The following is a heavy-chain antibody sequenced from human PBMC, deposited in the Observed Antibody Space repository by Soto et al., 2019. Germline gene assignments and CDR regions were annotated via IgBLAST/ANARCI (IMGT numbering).Heavy chain of an antibody. CDR3: ARDRGIAVAAYAFDI. CDR2: IYYSGST. J-gene: IGHJ3*02. V-gene: IGHV4-59*01. D-gene: IGHD6-19*01. Sequence: PSETLSLTCTVSGGSISSYYWSWIRQPPGKGLEWIGYIYYSGSTNYNPSLKSRVTISVDTSKNQFSLKLSSVTAADTAVYYCARDRGIAVAAYAFDIWSQGTMVTVSS. CDR1: GGSISSYY.